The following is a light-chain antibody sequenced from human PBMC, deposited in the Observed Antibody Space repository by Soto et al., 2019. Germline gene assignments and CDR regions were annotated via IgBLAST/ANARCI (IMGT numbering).Light chain of an antibody. CDR3: QQYGSSSGLT. CDR1: QTVTTFY. Sequence: DIVLTQSPGTLSLSPGQRATLSCRASQTVTTFYLAWYQQKPGQAPRLLIYGASSRATGIPDRFSGSGSGTYFTLNISRLEPEDCAVYYCQQYGSSSGLTVGGGTKVEL. CDR2: GAS. V-gene: IGKV3-20*01. J-gene: IGKJ4*01.